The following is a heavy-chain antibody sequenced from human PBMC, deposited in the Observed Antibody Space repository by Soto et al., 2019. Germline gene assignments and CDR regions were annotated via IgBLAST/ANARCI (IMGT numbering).Heavy chain of an antibody. J-gene: IGHJ4*02. CDR1: GFTFSSYA. D-gene: IGHD6-13*01. CDR2: ISSNGGST. Sequence: GGSLRLSCAASGFTFSSYAMHWVRQAPGKGLEYVSAISSNGGSTYYANSVKGRFTISRDNSKNTLYLQMGSLRAEDMAVYYCARTAGTGPFDYWGQGTLVTVSS. V-gene: IGHV3-64*01. CDR3: ARTAGTGPFDY.